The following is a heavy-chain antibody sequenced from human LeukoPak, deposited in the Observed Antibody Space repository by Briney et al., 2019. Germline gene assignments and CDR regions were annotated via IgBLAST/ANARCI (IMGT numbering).Heavy chain of an antibody. Sequence: GASVKVSCKASGYTFTSYDVNWVRQATGQGLEWVGWVNPNSGHTGYAQKVQGRVSMTTNTSISTAYMELSSLRSEDTAVYYCARGAPGSYCSGGSCPYFDYWGQGTLVSVSS. CDR2: VNPNSGHT. D-gene: IGHD2-15*01. J-gene: IGHJ4*02. CDR3: ARGAPGSYCSGGSCPYFDY. V-gene: IGHV1-8*01. CDR1: GYTFTSYD.